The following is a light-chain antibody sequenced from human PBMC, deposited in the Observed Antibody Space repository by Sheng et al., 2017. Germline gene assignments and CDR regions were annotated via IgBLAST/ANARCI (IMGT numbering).Light chain of an antibody. CDR1: QSVSRS. CDR3: QQYNNWPPQ. Sequence: EMVMTQSPATLSVSPGERATLSCRASQSVSRSLAWYQQKPGQAPSLLVYGTSTRATGIPARFSGSGSGTEFTLTISRLQSEDFAVYYCQQYNNWPPQFGQGTKVEIK. V-gene: IGKV3-15*01. J-gene: IGKJ1*01. CDR2: GTS.